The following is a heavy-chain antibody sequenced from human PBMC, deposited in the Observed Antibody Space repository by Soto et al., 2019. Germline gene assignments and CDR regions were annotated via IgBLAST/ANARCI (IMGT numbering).Heavy chain of an antibody. J-gene: IGHJ4*02. CDR2: IYYSGTT. Sequence: WETLSLTCSVSGASVSDKTFYWSWLRQSPGKGLEWIGYIYYSGTTNYNPSLKGRFAISVDTSKNQFSLKLSSVTAADTAVYFCAREGGESSDGLYYFDSWGQGSLVTVSS. CDR3: AREGGESSDGLYYFDS. D-gene: IGHD3-16*01. V-gene: IGHV4-61*01. CDR1: GASVSDKTFY.